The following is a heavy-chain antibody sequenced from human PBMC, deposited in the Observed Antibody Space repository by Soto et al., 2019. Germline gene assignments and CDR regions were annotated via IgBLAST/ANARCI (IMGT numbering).Heavy chain of an antibody. D-gene: IGHD2-2*03. CDR2: IIPIFGTA. Sequence: GASVKVSCKASGGTFSSYAISWVRQAPGQGLEWMGGIIPIFGTANYAQKFQGRVTITADESTSTAYMELSSLRSEDTAVYYCARGVDIVLVPAATHYYYYGMDVWGQGTTVTVS. CDR3: ARGVDIVLVPAATHYYYYGMDV. V-gene: IGHV1-69*13. J-gene: IGHJ6*02. CDR1: GGTFSSYA.